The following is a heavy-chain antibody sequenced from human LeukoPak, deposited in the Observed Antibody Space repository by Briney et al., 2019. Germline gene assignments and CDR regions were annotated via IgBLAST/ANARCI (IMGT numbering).Heavy chain of an antibody. Sequence: GGSLRLSCAASGFTFSSYSMNWVRQAPGKGLEWVSYLSSSIITIYYTDSVKGRFDISSDNAKNSLYLQMNSLRAEDTAVYYCAKDIKGGKVLDYWGQGTLVTVSS. CDR2: LSSSIITI. CDR3: AKDIKGGKVLDY. D-gene: IGHD3-10*01. J-gene: IGHJ4*02. V-gene: IGHV3-48*01. CDR1: GFTFSSYS.